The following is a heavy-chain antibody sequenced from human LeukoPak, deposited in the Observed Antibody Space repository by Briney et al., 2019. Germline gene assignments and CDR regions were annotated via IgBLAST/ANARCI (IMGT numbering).Heavy chain of an antibody. D-gene: IGHD3-10*01. CDR2: INAGNGNT. Sequence: ASVKVSCKASGYTFTSYAMHWVRQAPGQRLEWMGWINAGNGNTKYSQKFQGRVTITRDTSASTAYMELSSLGSEDTAVYYCALITMVRGVIIGYYWGQGTLVTVSS. V-gene: IGHV1-3*01. CDR3: ALITMVRGVIIGYY. CDR1: GYTFTSYA. J-gene: IGHJ4*02.